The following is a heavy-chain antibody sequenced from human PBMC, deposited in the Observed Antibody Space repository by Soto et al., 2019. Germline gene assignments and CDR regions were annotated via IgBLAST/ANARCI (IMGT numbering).Heavy chain of an antibody. CDR2: SSGSGGST. D-gene: IGHD1-26*01. Sequence: EVQLLESGGGLVQPGGSLRLSCAASGLTFSSYAMSWVRQAPGKGLAWVSASSGSGGSTYYADSVKGRFTISGDNSRNTLYLQRNSLKAEDTAVYYCAKGTTPSCYYYGMDVWGQGTTVAVSS. CDR3: AKGTTPSCYYYGMDV. V-gene: IGHV3-23*01. J-gene: IGHJ6*02. CDR1: GLTFSSYA.